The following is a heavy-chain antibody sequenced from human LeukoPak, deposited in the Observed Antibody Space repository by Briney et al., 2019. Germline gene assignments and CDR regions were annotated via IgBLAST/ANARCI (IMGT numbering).Heavy chain of an antibody. J-gene: IGHJ4*02. D-gene: IGHD3-9*01. CDR2: INHSGST. Sequence: SETLSLTCAVYGGSFSGYYWSWIHQPPGKGLEWIGEINHSGSTNYNPSLKSRVTISVDTSKNQFSLKLSSVTAADTAVYYCARGLYYDILTGYSSLYYFDYWGQGTLVTVSS. CDR3: ARGLYYDILTGYSSLYYFDY. CDR1: GGSFSGYY. V-gene: IGHV4-34*01.